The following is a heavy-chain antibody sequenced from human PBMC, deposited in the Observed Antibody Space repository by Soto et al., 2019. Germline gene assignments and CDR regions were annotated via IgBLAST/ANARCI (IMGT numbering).Heavy chain of an antibody. CDR3: AREGGILGATAADY. J-gene: IGHJ4*02. Sequence: QVQLQESGPGLVKPSQTLSLNCPVSGGSISSGGYYWSWNRQHPGQGLEWIGYIYYSGSTYYNPSLKRRVTISGDTSKNLFSLKLSSVTPADTAVYFCAREGGILGATAADYWGQGTLVTVSS. CDR1: GGSISSGGYY. CDR2: IYYSGST. D-gene: IGHD1-26*01. V-gene: IGHV4-31*03.